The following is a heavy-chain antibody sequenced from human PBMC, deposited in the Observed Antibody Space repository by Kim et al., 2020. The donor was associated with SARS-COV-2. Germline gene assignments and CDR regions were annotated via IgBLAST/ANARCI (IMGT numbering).Heavy chain of an antibody. CDR1: GFTFDDYA. V-gene: IGHV3-9*01. CDR3: ATLGGYSSSSDYYYGMDV. Sequence: GGSLRLSCAASGFTFDDYAMHWVRQAPGKGLGWVSGISWNSGSIGYADSVKGRFTISRDNAKNSLYLQMNSLRAEDTALYYCATLGGYSSSSDYYYGMDV. D-gene: IGHD6-13*01. J-gene: IGHJ6*01. CDR2: ISWNSGSI.